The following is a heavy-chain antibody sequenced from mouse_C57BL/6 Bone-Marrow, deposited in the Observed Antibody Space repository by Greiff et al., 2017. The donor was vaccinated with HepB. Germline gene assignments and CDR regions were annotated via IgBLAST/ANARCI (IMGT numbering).Heavy chain of an antibody. CDR1: GFTFSSYG. CDR3: ARQGGYGNYLYYFDY. Sequence: DVMLVESGGDLVKPGGSLKLSCAASGFTFSSYGMSWVRQTPDKRLEWVATISSGGSYTYYPDSVKGRFTISRDNAKNTLYLQMSSLQSEDTAMYYCARQGGYGNYLYYFDYWGQGTTLTVSS. CDR2: ISSGGSYT. J-gene: IGHJ2*01. D-gene: IGHD2-10*02. V-gene: IGHV5-6*02.